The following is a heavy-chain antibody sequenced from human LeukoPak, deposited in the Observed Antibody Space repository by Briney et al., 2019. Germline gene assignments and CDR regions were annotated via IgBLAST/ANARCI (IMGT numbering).Heavy chain of an antibody. CDR2: TNHSGST. Sequence: PSETLSLTCAVYGGSFSGYYWSWIRQPPGKGLEWIGETNHSGSTNYNPSLKSRVTISVDTSKNQFSLKLSSVTAADTAVYYCARIYGDYVAKNYWGQGTLVTVSS. V-gene: IGHV4-34*01. CDR1: GGSFSGYY. J-gene: IGHJ4*02. D-gene: IGHD4-17*01. CDR3: ARIYGDYVAKNY.